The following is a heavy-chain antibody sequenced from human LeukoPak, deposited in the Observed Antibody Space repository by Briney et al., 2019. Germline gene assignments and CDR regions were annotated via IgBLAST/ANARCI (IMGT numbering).Heavy chain of an antibody. J-gene: IGHJ4*02. Sequence: SETLSLTCSVSGVSISGSYWIWIRQPPGRGLEWVASILYRGDFSYGGTTFYNPSFGGRVTISVDTSKNAFSLKLTSVTAADTAVYYCARQISQNRDYWGQGTLVTVSS. D-gene: IGHD2-15*01. CDR3: ARQISQNRDY. CDR1: GVSISGSY. V-gene: IGHV4-39*01. CDR2: ILYRGDFSYGGTT.